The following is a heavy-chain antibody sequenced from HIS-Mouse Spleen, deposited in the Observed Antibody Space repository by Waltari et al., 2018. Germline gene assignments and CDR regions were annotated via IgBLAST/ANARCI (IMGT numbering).Heavy chain of an antibody. D-gene: IGHD6-13*01. CDR3: AREIPYSSSWYDWYFDL. J-gene: IGHJ2*01. V-gene: IGHV4-39*07. CDR1: GGSISRSSYY. CDR2: IYYSGST. Sequence: QLQLQESGPGLVKPSETLSLTCTVPGGSISRSSYYWGWIRQPPGKGLEWIGSIYYSGSTYYNPSRKSRVTISVDTSKNQFSLKLSSVTAADTAVYYCAREIPYSSSWYDWYFDLWGRGTLVTVSS.